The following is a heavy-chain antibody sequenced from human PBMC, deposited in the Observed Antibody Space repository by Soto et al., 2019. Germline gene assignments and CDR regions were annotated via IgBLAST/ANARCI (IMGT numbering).Heavy chain of an antibody. J-gene: IGHJ4*02. Sequence: QGQLVESGGGVVQPGGSLRLSCAASGLTFSSYGMHWARQAPGKGREWVAHISYEGSNVHYVDSVKGRFTISRDNTNKTLYLQMTIPGAEDTDAYYRAEDSFYHDRTGYYIFGYCGQGTLVTVSS. CDR3: AEDSFYHDRTGYYIFGY. CDR2: ISYEGSNV. CDR1: GLTFSSYG. D-gene: IGHD3-22*01. V-gene: IGHV3-30*18.